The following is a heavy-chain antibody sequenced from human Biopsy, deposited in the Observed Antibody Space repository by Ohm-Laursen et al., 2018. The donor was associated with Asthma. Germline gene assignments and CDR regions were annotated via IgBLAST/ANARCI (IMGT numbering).Heavy chain of an antibody. CDR1: GFTFDDYA. Sequence: SLRLSCTAPGFTFDDYAMHWVRQAPGKGLEWVSGISWNSDSIGYADSVKGRFTISRDNAKNSLYMQMNSLRAEDTALYYCAKGEWELLEANFDYWGQGTLVTVSS. J-gene: IGHJ4*02. D-gene: IGHD1-26*01. V-gene: IGHV3-9*01. CDR2: ISWNSDSI. CDR3: AKGEWELLEANFDY.